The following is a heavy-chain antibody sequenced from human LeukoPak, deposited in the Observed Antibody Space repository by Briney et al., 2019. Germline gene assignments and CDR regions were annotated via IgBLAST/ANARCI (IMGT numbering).Heavy chain of an antibody. V-gene: IGHV3-74*01. CDR2: INGDGGTT. CDR3: ATDVSYGVDY. Sequence: GGSLRLSCAASGFTFSRYWMHWVRQAPGKGLVWVSRINGDGGTTTYADSVKGRFTISRDNAKNTVYLQMNSVRAEDTAVYYCATDVSYGVDYWGQGTLVTVSS. J-gene: IGHJ4*02. CDR1: GFTFSRYW. D-gene: IGHD4-17*01.